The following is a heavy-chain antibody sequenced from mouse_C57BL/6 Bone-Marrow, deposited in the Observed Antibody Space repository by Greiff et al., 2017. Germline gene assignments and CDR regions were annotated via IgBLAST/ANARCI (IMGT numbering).Heavy chain of an antibody. V-gene: IGHV5-6*01. D-gene: IGHD2-3*01. CDR2: ISSGGSYT. J-gene: IGHJ3*01. CDR3: ASRRDDGYCAPFAY. CDR1: GFTFSSYG. Sequence: EVQRVESGGDLVKPGGSLKLSCAASGFTFSSYGMSWVRQTPDKRLEWVATISSGGSYTYYPDSVKGRFTISRDNAKNTLYLQMSSLKSEDTAMYYCASRRDDGYCAPFAYWGQGTLVTVSA.